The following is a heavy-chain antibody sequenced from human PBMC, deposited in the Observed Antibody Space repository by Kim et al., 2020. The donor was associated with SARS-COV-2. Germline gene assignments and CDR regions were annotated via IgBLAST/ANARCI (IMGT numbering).Heavy chain of an antibody. V-gene: IGHV3-23*01. D-gene: IGHD6-6*01. Sequence: GGSLRLSCAASGFTLNNYAMSWVRQAPGKGLEWVSAISSRGKTFYADSLKGRFSISRDNFKNTLYLQMNSLRAEDTAVYYCARDDSTSYGSSGPPFDYWG. CDR2: ISSRGKT. CDR3: ARDDSTSYGSSGPPFDY. J-gene: IGHJ4*01. CDR1: GFTLNNYA.